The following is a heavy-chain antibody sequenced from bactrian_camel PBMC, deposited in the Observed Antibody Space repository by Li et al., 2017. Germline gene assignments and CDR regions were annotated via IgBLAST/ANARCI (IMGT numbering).Heavy chain of an antibody. D-gene: IGHD3*01. CDR3: SGDERDGAWYCTGSY. CDR2: IGRDGTT. V-gene: IGHV3S55*01. J-gene: IGHJ4*01. CDR1: GLYTHCTYD. Sequence: HVQLVESGGGSVQAGGSLNLSCTASGLYTHCTYDMNWYRQAPGKEREGVATIGRDGTTYYADSVKGRSTISQDNAKNTAYLQMNSLKPSDTAMYYCSGDERDGAWYCTGSYWGQGTQVTVS.